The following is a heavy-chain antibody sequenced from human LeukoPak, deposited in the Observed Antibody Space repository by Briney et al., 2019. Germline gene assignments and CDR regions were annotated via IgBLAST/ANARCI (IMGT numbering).Heavy chain of an antibody. J-gene: IGHJ6*02. D-gene: IGHD6-19*01. V-gene: IGHV1-69*13. CDR1: GGTFSSYA. CDR3: AKIVSSGWYQNGMDV. Sequence: ASVKVSCKASGGTFSSYAISWVRQAPGQGLEWMGGIIPIFGTANYAQKFQGRVTITADESTSTAYMELSSLRSEDTAVYYCAKIVSSGWYQNGMDVWGQGTTVTVSS. CDR2: IIPIFGTA.